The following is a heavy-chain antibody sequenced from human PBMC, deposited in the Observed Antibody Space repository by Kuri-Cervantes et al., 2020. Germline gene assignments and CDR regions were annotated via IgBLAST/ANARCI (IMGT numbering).Heavy chain of an antibody. CDR3: ARERGYDYIWGSYRRCIFDY. V-gene: IGHV4-39*07. CDR1: GGSISSSSYY. J-gene: IGHJ4*02. Sequence: SETLSLTCTVSGGSISSSSYYWSWIRQPPGKGLEWIGEINHSGSTNYNPSPKSRVTISVDTSKNQFSLKLSSVTAADTAVYYCARERGYDYIWGSYRRCIFDYWGQGTLVTVSS. D-gene: IGHD3-16*02. CDR2: INHSGST.